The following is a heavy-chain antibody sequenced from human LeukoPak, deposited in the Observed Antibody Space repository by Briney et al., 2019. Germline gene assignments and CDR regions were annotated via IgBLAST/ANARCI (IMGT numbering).Heavy chain of an antibody. J-gene: IGHJ6*02. CDR1: GGSFSGYY. Sequence: SETLSLTCAVYGGSFSGYYWSWIRQPPEKGLEWIGEINHSGSTNYNPSLKSRVTISVDTSKNQFSLKLSSVTAADTAVYYCARESYSSSWSYYYGMDVWGQGTTVTVSS. V-gene: IGHV4-34*01. CDR2: INHSGST. CDR3: ARESYSSSWSYYYGMDV. D-gene: IGHD6-13*01.